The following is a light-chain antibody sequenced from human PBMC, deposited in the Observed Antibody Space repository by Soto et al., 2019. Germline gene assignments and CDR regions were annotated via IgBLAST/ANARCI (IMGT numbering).Light chain of an antibody. CDR1: QSVSSN. V-gene: IGKV3-15*01. CDR3: QQYNNWPPT. CDR2: GAS. J-gene: IGKJ1*01. Sequence: EIVLTPSPATLSVSPGERATLSCWASQSVSSNLAWYQQKPGQAPRLLIYGASTRATGIPARFSGSGSGTEFTLTISSLQSEDFAVYYCQQYNNWPPTFGQGTKVDIK.